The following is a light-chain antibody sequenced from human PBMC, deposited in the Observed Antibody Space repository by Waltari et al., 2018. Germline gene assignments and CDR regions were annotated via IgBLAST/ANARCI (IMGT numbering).Light chain of an antibody. CDR1: QSVNYN. J-gene: IGKJ1*01. Sequence: EAVLTQSPGTLSVSPGETATLSCRASQSVNYNLAWYQQKPGRAPRLLIYATSTRATGIPDRFSGTGSGTEFTLTISSLQSEDFGVFYCQQYGEWPRTFGQGTKVEIK. CDR3: QQYGEWPRT. CDR2: ATS. V-gene: IGKV3-15*01.